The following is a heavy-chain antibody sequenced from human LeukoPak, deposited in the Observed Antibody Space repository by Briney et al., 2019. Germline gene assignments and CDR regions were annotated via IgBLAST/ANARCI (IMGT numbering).Heavy chain of an antibody. CDR2: ISLSSSTI. Sequence: GGSLRLSCTASGFTFTSYTMNWVRQAPGQGLEWVSYISLSSSTIYYADSVRGRFTISRDNAKNSLYLQMKSLRDDDTAVYYDARAPRLPLVRGAHPFDKWGQGTLVTVSS. D-gene: IGHD3-10*01. CDR1: GFTFTSYT. J-gene: IGHJ4*02. CDR3: ARAPRLPLVRGAHPFDK. V-gene: IGHV3-48*02.